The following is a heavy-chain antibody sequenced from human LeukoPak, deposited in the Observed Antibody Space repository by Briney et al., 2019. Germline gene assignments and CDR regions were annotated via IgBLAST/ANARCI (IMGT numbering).Heavy chain of an antibody. CDR1: GFISSTYS. D-gene: IGHD1-26*01. Sequence: GGSLRLPCAASGFISSTYSMNWVRQAPGKGLGWVSYISSSGSTIYYADSVKGRFTISRDNANYSLSLQMNSLRAEDTAVYYCARGGLGSWTFDSWGRGTLVTVSS. CDR3: ARGGLGSWTFDS. CDR2: ISSSGSTI. J-gene: IGHJ4*02. V-gene: IGHV3-48*04.